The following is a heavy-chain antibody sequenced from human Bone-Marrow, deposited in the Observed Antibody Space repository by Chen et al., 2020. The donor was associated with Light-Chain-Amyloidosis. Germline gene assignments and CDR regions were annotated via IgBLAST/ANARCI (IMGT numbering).Heavy chain of an antibody. CDR1: GDSLDSGNYY. CDR3: ARADYIDRSFDY. Sequence: QVQLQESGPGLVKPSQTLSLTCTVSGDSLDSGNYYWSWIRQHPGKGLEWIGYIYFSVNTYYNPSLQSRVPISLDTFNNQFSLRLSSVTAADTAVYYCARADYIDRSFDYWGQGILVTVSS. D-gene: IGHD4-4*01. J-gene: IGHJ4*02. CDR2: IYFSVNT. V-gene: IGHV4-31*03.